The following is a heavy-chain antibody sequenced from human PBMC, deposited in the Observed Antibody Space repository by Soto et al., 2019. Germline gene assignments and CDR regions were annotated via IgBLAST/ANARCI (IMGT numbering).Heavy chain of an antibody. Sequence: QVQLVQSGAEVKKPGASVKVSCKASGYTFTSYEINWVRQATGQGLEWMGWMNTNSGDTGYAQKFQGRVTMTRNTSIRTAYMELSSLRSEDKAVYYCERGELLWFGELLRWGQGTLVTVSS. V-gene: IGHV1-8*01. D-gene: IGHD3-10*01. CDR1: GYTFTSYE. CDR3: ERGELLWFGELLR. CDR2: MNTNSGDT. J-gene: IGHJ4*02.